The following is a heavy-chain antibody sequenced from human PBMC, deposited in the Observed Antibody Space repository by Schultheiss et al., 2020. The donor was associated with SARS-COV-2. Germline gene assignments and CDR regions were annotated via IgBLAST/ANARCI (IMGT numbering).Heavy chain of an antibody. CDR2: IYYSGST. V-gene: IGHV4-28*03. CDR1: GYSITSGYY. D-gene: IGHD6-19*01. J-gene: IGHJ4*02. Sequence: SETLSLTCAVSGYSITSGYYWAWIRQPPGKGLEWIGYIYYSGSTYYNPSLKSRVTISVDTSKNQFTLKLSSVTAADTAVYYCAGEPGYSSGWYGWDYWGQGTLVTVSS. CDR3: AGEPGYSSGWYGWDY.